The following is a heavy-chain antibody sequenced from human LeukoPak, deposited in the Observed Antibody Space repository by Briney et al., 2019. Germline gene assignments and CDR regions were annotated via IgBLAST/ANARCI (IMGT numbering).Heavy chain of an antibody. CDR2: IYTSGST. CDR1: GGSISSYY. CDR3: ARDLVSWYYGSGSYLIDY. Sequence: KPSETLSLTCTVSGGSISSYYWSWIRQPAGKGLEWIGRIYTSGSTNYNPSLKSRVIMSVDTSKNQFSLKLSSVTAADTAVYYCARDLVSWYYGSGSYLIDYWGQGTLVTVSS. D-gene: IGHD3-10*01. V-gene: IGHV4-4*07. J-gene: IGHJ4*02.